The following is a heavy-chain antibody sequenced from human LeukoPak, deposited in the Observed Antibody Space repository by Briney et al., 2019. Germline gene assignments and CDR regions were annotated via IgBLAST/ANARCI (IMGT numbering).Heavy chain of an antibody. CDR2: IYYSGST. CDR1: GGSISSYY. D-gene: IGHD3-22*01. J-gene: IGHJ4*02. Sequence: SETLSLTCTVSGGSISSYYWSWIRQPPGKGLEWIGYIYYSGSTNYNPSLKSRVAISVDTSKNQFSLKLSSVTAADTAVYYCAGSYYDSSGYYPFDYWGQGTLVTVSS. CDR3: AGSYYDSSGYYPFDY. V-gene: IGHV4-59*01.